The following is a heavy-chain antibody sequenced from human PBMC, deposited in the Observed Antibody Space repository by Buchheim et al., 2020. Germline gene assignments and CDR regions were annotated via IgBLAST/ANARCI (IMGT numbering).Heavy chain of an antibody. D-gene: IGHD3-22*01. CDR2: IKSKTDGGTT. Sequence: EVQLLQSGGGLVQPGGSLRLSCAASEFTFSSYAMNWVRQAPGKGLEWVGRIKSKTDGGTTDYAAPVKGRFTISRDDSKNTLYLQMNSLKTEDTAVYYCTTGILQYYDSRYFQHWGQGTL. J-gene: IGHJ1*01. V-gene: IGHV3-15*01. CDR1: EFTFSSYA. CDR3: TTGILQYYDSRYFQH.